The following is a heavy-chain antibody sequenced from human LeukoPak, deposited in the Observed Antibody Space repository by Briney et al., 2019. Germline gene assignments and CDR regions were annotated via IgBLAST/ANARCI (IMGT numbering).Heavy chain of an antibody. J-gene: IGHJ5*02. Sequence: GGSLRLSCAASGFSVGGSSLSWVRQAPGKGLDWVSVIYSGGSAYYADSVKGRFTISRDNANAKNSLYLQMNSLRAEDTAVYYCARDVRGVFRWFDPWGQGTLVTVSS. V-gene: IGHV3-66*01. CDR1: GFSVGGSS. D-gene: IGHD3-10*02. CDR2: IYSGGSA. CDR3: ARDVRGVFRWFDP.